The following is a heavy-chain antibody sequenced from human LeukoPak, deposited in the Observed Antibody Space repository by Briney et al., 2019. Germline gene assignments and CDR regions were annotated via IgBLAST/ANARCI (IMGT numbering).Heavy chain of an antibody. D-gene: IGHD1-26*01. Sequence: ASVKVSCKTSGYTFTYYVISWVRQAPGQGLEWMGWINAYNGNTNDAQKFQGRVTMTTDTSTSTAYMELRSLRSNDTAVYFCARGEKPYDYWGQGTLVSVSS. CDR2: INAYNGNT. CDR3: ARGEKPYDY. V-gene: IGHV1-18*01. J-gene: IGHJ4*02. CDR1: GYTFTYYV.